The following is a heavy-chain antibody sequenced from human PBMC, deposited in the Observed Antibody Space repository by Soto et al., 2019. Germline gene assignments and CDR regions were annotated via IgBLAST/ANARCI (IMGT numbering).Heavy chain of an antibody. V-gene: IGHV3-43*01. J-gene: IGHJ6*02. CDR3: AKDAVVVADGGLDYYYGMDV. Sequence: GGSLRLSCAASGFTFDDYTMHWVRQAPGKGLEWVSLISWDGGSTYYADSVKGRFTISRDNSKNSLYLQMNSLRTEDTALYYCAKDAVVVADGGLDYYYGMDVWGQGTRVTVSS. D-gene: IGHD2-15*01. CDR2: ISWDGGST. CDR1: GFTFDDYT.